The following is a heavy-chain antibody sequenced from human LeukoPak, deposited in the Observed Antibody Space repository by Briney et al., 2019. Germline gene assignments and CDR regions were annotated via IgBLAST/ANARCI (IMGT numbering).Heavy chain of an antibody. V-gene: IGHV3-11*04. J-gene: IGHJ4*02. CDR3: AKPAGGYYDSSGYYYFDY. CDR1: GFTFTDHY. Sequence: PGGSLRLSCAASGFTFTDHYMSWVRQAPGKGLEWVSYISSSGDIIYYADSVKGRFTVSRDNAKNSLYLQMNSLRAEDTAVYYCAKPAGGYYDSSGYYYFDYWGQGTLVTVSS. CDR2: ISSSGDII. D-gene: IGHD3-22*01.